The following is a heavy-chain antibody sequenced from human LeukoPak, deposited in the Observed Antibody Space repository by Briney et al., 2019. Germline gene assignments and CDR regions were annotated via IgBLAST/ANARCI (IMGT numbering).Heavy chain of an antibody. CDR3: ARDPSTDILTGYIPNFDY. D-gene: IGHD3-9*01. CDR1: GFTFSSYA. V-gene: IGHV3-30*04. CDR2: ISYDGSNK. Sequence: GGSLRLSCAASGFTFSSYAMHWVRQAPGKGLEWVAVISYDGSNKYYADSVKGRFTISRDNSKNTPYLQMNSLRAEDTAVYYCARDPSTDILTGYIPNFDYWGQGTLVTVSP. J-gene: IGHJ4*02.